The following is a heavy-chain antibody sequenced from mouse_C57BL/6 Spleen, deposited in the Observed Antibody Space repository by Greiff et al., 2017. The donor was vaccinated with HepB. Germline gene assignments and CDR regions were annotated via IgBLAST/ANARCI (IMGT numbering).Heavy chain of an antibody. CDR1: GYTFTSYW. CDR2: IDPSDSYT. Sequence: QVQLQQPGAELVMPGASVKLSCKASGYTFTSYWMHWVKQRPGQGLEWIGEIDPSDSYTNYNQKFKGKSTLTVDKSSSTAYMQLSSLTSEDSAVYYSARGAGSYAMDYWGQGTSVTVSS. V-gene: IGHV1-69*01. CDR3: ARGAGSYAMDY. J-gene: IGHJ4*01.